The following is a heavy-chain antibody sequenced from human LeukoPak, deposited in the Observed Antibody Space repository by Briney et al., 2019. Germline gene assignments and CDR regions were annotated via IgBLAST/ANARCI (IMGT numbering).Heavy chain of an antibody. J-gene: IGHJ4*02. V-gene: IGHV1-2*02. CDR3: ARIVVVPAAFDY. CDR1: GYTFTGYY. D-gene: IGHD2-2*01. CDR2: INPNSGGT. Sequence: ASVKVSCKAFGYTFTGYYMHWVRQAPGQGLEWMGWINPNSGGTNYAQKFQGRVTMTRDASISTAYMELSRLRSDDTAVYYCARIVVVPAAFDYWGQGTLVTVSS.